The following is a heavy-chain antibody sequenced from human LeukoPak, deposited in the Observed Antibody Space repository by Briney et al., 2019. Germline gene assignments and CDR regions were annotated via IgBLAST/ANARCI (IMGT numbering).Heavy chain of an antibody. D-gene: IGHD3-22*01. CDR2: VYYSGYT. J-gene: IGHJ3*02. Sequence: KPSETLSLICSVSGDSISSSSYYWGWIRQPPGKGLEWIGSVYYSGYTYYNPSLKSRVSFSVDASKNQFSLKLSSVTAADTAVYFCARGPYSYDSSGAFDIWGQGTMVTVSS. CDR1: GDSISSSSYY. CDR3: ARGPYSYDSSGAFDI. V-gene: IGHV4-39*01.